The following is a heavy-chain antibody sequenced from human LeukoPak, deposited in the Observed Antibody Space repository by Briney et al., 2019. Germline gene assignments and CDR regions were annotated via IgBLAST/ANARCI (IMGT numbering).Heavy chain of an antibody. Sequence: PGGSLRLSCAASGNYWMHWVRQAPGKGLVWVSHINSDGSWTSYADSVKGRFTISKDNAKNTLYLQMNSLRAEDTAVYYCARAHRGGSNAFDIWGQGTMVTVSS. CDR2: INSDGSWT. J-gene: IGHJ3*02. CDR1: GNYW. V-gene: IGHV3-74*01. D-gene: IGHD2-15*01. CDR3: ARAHRGGSNAFDI.